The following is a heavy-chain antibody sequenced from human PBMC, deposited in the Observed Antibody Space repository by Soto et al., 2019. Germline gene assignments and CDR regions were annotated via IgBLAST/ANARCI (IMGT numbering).Heavy chain of an antibody. D-gene: IGHD1-26*01. CDR2: IIPIFGTA. CDR1: GGTFSSYA. CDR3: ARDRYSGSYYVRGAFDI. V-gene: IGHV1-69*01. Sequence: QVQLVQSGAEVKKPGSSVKVSCKASGGTFSSYAISWVRQAPGQGLEWMGGIIPIFGTANYAQKFQGRVTIPADESTSTAYMELSSLRSEDTAVYYCARDRYSGSYYVRGAFDIWGQGTMVTVSS. J-gene: IGHJ3*02.